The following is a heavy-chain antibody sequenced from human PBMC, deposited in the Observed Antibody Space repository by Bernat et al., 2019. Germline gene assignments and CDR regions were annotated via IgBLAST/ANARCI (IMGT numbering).Heavy chain of an antibody. CDR1: AFIFTDAW. CDR3: NTDRITTFGRF. Sequence: EVQLVESGGDLVKPGESLRLSCATSAFIFTDAWMNWVRQAPGKGLEWVGRIKSKTDGGTTEYAAPVKGRSTISRDDSKNTVYLQMNSLKIEDTAIYYCNTDRITTFGRFWGQGTLVTVSS. D-gene: IGHD3-3*01. J-gene: IGHJ4*02. CDR2: IKSKTDGGTT. V-gene: IGHV3-15*07.